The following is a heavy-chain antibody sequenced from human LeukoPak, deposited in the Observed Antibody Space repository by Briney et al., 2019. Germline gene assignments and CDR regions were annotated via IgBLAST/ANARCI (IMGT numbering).Heavy chain of an antibody. CDR1: SDSISSSSYL. CDR2: IYSNGHI. V-gene: IGHV4-39*01. J-gene: IGHJ4*02. Sequence: SETLSLTCSVSSDSISSSSYLWVWVRQPPGKGLEWIGDIYSNGHISYNPSLKSRAAISVDTSKNQFSLNLSSVTAADTALYYCARRHYGSGKIDSRGQGTLVTVSS. D-gene: IGHD3-10*01. CDR3: ARRHYGSGKIDS.